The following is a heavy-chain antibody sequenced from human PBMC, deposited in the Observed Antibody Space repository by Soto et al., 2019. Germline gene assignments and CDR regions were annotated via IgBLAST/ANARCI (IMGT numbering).Heavy chain of an antibody. CDR1: GDSVSSNSAA. CDR3: ARDRFGSGSYYDYYYGMDV. D-gene: IGHD1-26*01. J-gene: IGHJ6*02. CDR2: TYYRSKWYN. Sequence: LSLTCAISGDSVSSNSAAWNWIRQSPSRGLEWLGRTYYRSKWYNDYAVSVKSRITINPDTSKNQFSLQLNSVTPEDTAVYYCARDRFGSGSYYDYYYGMDVWGQGPTVTVSS. V-gene: IGHV6-1*01.